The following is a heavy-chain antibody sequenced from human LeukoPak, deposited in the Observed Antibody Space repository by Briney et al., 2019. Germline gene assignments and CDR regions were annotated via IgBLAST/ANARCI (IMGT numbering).Heavy chain of an antibody. CDR1: GFTFSSYA. Sequence: GGSLRLSCAASGFTFSSYAMHWVRQAPGKGLEWVAVISYDGSNKYYADSVKGQFTISRDNAKNTLYLQMNSLRAEDTAVYYCAREERLILHRKNWFDPWGQGTLVTVSS. CDR3: AREERLILHRKNWFDP. D-gene: IGHD3-9*01. V-gene: IGHV3-30-3*01. J-gene: IGHJ5*02. CDR2: ISYDGSNK.